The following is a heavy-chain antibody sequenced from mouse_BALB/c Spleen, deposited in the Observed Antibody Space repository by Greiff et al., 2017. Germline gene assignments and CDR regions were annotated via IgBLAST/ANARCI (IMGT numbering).Heavy chain of an antibody. D-gene: IGHD1-1*01. V-gene: IGHV3-6*02. J-gene: IGHJ2*01. CDR2: ISYDGSN. CDR3: AREVYGSGFDY. CDR1: GYSITSGYY. Sequence: EVQLQQSGPGLVKPSQSLSLTCSVTGYSITSGYYWNWIRQFPGNKLEWMGYISYDGSNNYNPSLKNRISITRDTSKNQFFLKLNSVTTEDTATYYCAREVYGSGFDYWGQGTTLTVSS.